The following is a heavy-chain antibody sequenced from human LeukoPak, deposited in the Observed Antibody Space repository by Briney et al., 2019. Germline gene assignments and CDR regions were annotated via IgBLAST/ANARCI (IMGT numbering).Heavy chain of an antibody. CDR2: TYYRSKWYN. Sequence: ASQTLSLTCAISGDSVSSNSAAWNWIRQSPSRGLEWLGRTYYRSKWYNDYAVSVKSRITTNPDTSKNQFSLKLSSVTAADTAVYYCARGWDYWYAFDIWGQGTMVTVSS. D-gene: IGHD2-8*02. J-gene: IGHJ3*02. V-gene: IGHV6-1*01. CDR1: GDSVSSNSAA. CDR3: ARGWDYWYAFDI.